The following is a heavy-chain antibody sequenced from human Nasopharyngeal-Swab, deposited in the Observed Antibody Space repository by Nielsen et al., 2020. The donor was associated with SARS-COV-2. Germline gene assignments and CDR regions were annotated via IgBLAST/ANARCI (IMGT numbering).Heavy chain of an antibody. J-gene: IGHJ2*01. CDR1: GESFSAYY. V-gene: IGHV4-34*01. CDR2: INHSGST. CDR3: ASAVWYFDL. Sequence: GSLRLSCAVYGESFSAYYWSWIRQPPGKGLEWIGEINHSGSTNYNPSLKSRVSISIDTSKNQFFLKLNSVTAADTAVYYCASAVWYFDLWGRGTLVTVSS.